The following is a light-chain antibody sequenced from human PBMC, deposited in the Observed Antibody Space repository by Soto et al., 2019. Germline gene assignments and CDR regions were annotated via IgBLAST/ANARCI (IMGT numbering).Light chain of an antibody. CDR3: CSYTGSYSYV. CDR1: SSDVGGYSY. Sequence: QSVLTQPHSVSGSPGQSVTISCTGNSSDVGGYSYVSWYQQHPGKAPELIIYDVTERHSGVPDRFSGSKSGNTASLTVSGLQAEDEADYYCCSYTGSYSYVFGIGTKVTVL. J-gene: IGLJ1*01. V-gene: IGLV2-11*01. CDR2: DVT.